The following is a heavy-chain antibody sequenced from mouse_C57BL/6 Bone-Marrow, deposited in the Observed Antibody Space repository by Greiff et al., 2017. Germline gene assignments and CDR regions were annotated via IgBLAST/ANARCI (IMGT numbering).Heavy chain of an antibody. CDR1: GFTFSDYG. CDR2: ISNLAYSI. Sequence: EVMLVESGGGLVQPGGSLKLSCAASGFTFSDYGMAWVRQAPRKGPEWVAFISNLAYSIYYADTVTGRFTISRKNAKNTLYLEMSSLRSEDTAMYYCARGRTGYFDYWGQGTTLTVSS. J-gene: IGHJ2*01. CDR3: ARGRTGYFDY. V-gene: IGHV5-15*04.